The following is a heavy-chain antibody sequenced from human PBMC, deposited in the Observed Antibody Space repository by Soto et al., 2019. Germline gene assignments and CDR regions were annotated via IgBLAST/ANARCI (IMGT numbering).Heavy chain of an antibody. V-gene: IGHV3-23*01. D-gene: IGHD3-3*01. CDR3: AKDPNYDFWSGFSAVYFDY. J-gene: IGHJ4*02. CDR2: VSGRGGDT. CDR1: GFSFSSFA. Sequence: EVHLSQSGGGLVQPGGSLRLSCAASGFSFSSFALSWVRQSPGKGLEWVAAVSGRGGDTYYANSVKGRFTISRDNSQNTLFLQMNSLRAEDSAIYYCAKDPNYDFWSGFSAVYFDYWGQGTLVTVSS.